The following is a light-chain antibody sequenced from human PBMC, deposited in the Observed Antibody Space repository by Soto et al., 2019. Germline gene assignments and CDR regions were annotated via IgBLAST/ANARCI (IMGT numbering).Light chain of an antibody. CDR3: LQHSTYPIT. Sequence: EIVLTQSPATLSSFPGDRVTLSCRASQYINTRLAWYQHRPGQAPRLLIYQTSIRAAGIPARFSASGTGTEFTLTISSLQPEDFAIYYCLQHSTYPITFGQGTRLEIK. V-gene: IGKV3D-11*01. CDR1: QYINTR. CDR2: QTS. J-gene: IGKJ5*01.